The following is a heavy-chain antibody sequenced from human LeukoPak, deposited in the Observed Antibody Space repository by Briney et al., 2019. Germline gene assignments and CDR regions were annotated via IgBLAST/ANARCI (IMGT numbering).Heavy chain of an antibody. J-gene: IGHJ4*02. CDR1: GGTFSSYA. Sequence: ASVKVSCKASGGTFSSYAISWVRQAPGQGLEWMGWINPNSGGTNYAQKFQGRVTMTRDTSISTAYMELSRLKSDDTAVYYCAREWKGGKQQLVYFDYWGQGTLVTVSS. D-gene: IGHD6-13*01. V-gene: IGHV1-2*02. CDR2: INPNSGGT. CDR3: AREWKGGKQQLVYFDY.